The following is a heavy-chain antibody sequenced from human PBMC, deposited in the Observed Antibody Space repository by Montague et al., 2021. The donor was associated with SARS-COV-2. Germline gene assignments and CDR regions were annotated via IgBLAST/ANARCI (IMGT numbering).Heavy chain of an antibody. Sequence: SETLSLTCTVSGGSISSSSYFWVWIRQPPGKGLEWIGSIYYSGSTYYNPSLKSRVTISVGTSKNQFSLKLSSVTAADTAVYYCARAFIAAAGTTSFDYWGQGTLVTVSS. CDR3: ARAFIAAAGTTSFDY. V-gene: IGHV4-39*01. D-gene: IGHD6-13*01. CDR1: GGSISSSSYF. CDR2: IYYSGST. J-gene: IGHJ4*02.